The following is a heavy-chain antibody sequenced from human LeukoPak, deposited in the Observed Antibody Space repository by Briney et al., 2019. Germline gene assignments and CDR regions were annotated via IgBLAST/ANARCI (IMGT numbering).Heavy chain of an antibody. CDR1: GGSFSGYY. V-gene: IGHV4-34*01. J-gene: IGHJ4*02. Sequence: SETLSLTCADHGGSFSGYYWSWLRQPPGKGLEWIGEINHSGSTNYNPSLKSRVTISVDTSKNQFSLWLSCVTAADTAVYDCARAIDFAVWGQGTLVTVSS. CDR3: ARAIDFAV. D-gene: IGHD3-3*01. CDR2: INHSGST.